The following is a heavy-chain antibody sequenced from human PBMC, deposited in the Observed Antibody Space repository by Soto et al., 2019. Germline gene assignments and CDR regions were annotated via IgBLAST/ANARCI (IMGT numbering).Heavy chain of an antibody. CDR3: ARGRSGYSSSWYRGWLDP. CDR2: INHSGST. Sequence: PSETLSLTCAVYGGSFSGYYWSWIRQPPGKGLEWIGEINHSGSTNYNPSLKSRVTISVDTSKNQFSLKLSSVTAADTAVYYCARGRSGYSSSWYRGWLDPWGQGTLVTVSS. V-gene: IGHV4-34*01. CDR1: GGSFSGYY. J-gene: IGHJ5*02. D-gene: IGHD6-13*01.